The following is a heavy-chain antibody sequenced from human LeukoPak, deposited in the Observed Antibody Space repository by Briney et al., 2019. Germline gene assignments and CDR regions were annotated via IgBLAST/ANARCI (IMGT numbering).Heavy chain of an antibody. D-gene: IGHD3-22*01. Sequence: GGSLRLSCAASGFTFSSYWMHWVRQAPGKGLVWVSRINTDGTTTTYADSVKGRFSISRDNAKNTLYLQMNSLRAEDTALYYCARDYKSGDSSQIHYWGQGTLVTVSS. V-gene: IGHV3-74*01. J-gene: IGHJ4*02. CDR2: INTDGTTT. CDR3: ARDYKSGDSSQIHY. CDR1: GFTFSSYW.